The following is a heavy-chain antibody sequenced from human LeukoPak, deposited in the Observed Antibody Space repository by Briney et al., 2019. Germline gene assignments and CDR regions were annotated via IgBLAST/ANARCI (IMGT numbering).Heavy chain of an antibody. CDR2: IYHSGST. CDR1: GGSISSGGYS. Sequence: SETLSLTCAVSGGSISSGGYSWSWIRQPPGKGLEWIGYIYHSGSTYYNPSLKSRVTISVDTSKNQFSLKLSSVTAADTAVYYCTRGGLTFGGNWGQGILVTVSS. D-gene: IGHD3-10*01. J-gene: IGHJ4*02. CDR3: TRGGLTFGGN. V-gene: IGHV4-30-2*01.